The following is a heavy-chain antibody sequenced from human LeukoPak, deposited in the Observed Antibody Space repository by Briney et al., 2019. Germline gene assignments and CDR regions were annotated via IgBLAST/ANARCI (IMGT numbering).Heavy chain of an antibody. CDR1: GFIYSGSA. D-gene: IGHD5-18*01. J-gene: IGHJ4*02. CDR2: FRSKANSYAT. CDR3: TVGYSYGL. V-gene: IGHV3-73*01. Sequence: GGSLILPCAAPGFIYSGSAMHRVRQASGPGLEWGGRFRSKANSYATAYAASVKGSFTISRDDSKNTAYLQMNSLKTGDTAGYDCTVGYSYGLWGQGTLVTVSS.